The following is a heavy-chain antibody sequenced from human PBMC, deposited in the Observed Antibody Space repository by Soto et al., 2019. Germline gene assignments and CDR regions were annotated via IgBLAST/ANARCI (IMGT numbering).Heavy chain of an antibody. CDR1: GFTFSSYA. Sequence: GGSLRLSCAASGFTFSSYAMSWVRQAPGKGLEWVSAISGSGGSTYYADSVKGRFTISRDNSKNTLYLQMNSLRAEDTAVYYCAKDGAQADCSSTSCPPLNYYYYMDVWGKGTTVTVSS. CDR2: ISGSGGST. V-gene: IGHV3-23*01. CDR3: AKDGAQADCSSTSCPPLNYYYYMDV. D-gene: IGHD2-2*01. J-gene: IGHJ6*03.